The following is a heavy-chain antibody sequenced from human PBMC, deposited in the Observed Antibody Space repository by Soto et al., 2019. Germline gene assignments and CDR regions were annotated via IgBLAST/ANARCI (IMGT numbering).Heavy chain of an antibody. V-gene: IGHV1-8*01. CDR1: GYTFTSYD. D-gene: IGHD3-10*01. CDR2: MSPNSGNT. Sequence: ASVKVSCKASGYTFTSYDINWVRQATGQGLEWMGWMSPNSGNTGYAQKFQGRVTMTRNTSISTAYMELSSLRSEDTAVYYCARGPPDYGSGSYYGYWGQGTLVTVSS. J-gene: IGHJ4*02. CDR3: ARGPPDYGSGSYYGY.